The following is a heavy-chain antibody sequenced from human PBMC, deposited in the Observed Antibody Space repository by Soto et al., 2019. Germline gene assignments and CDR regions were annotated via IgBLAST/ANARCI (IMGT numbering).Heavy chain of an antibody. V-gene: IGHV3-48*02. CDR2: ISGSSNTI. CDR1: GFTLSTYS. J-gene: IGHJ6*02. CDR3: ARGFDLQYGMDV. D-gene: IGHD3-10*01. Sequence: EVQLVESGGGLIQRGGSLRLSCAASGFTLSTYSLNWVRQAPRKGLEWLSYISGSSNTIYYADSVKGRFTISRDNDKNSLYLQMNSMRDEDTAVYFCARGFDLQYGMDVWGQGTTVTVSS.